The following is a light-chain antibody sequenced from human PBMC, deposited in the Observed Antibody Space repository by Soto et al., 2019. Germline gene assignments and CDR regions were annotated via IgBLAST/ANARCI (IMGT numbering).Light chain of an antibody. CDR1: ESVSGH. CDR2: GAS. Sequence: EILMTQFPATLSVSPGEGAILSCGASESVSGHVAWYQQRSGQAPRLLIYGASTRATGIPARFSGSGSGPDFTLTISSLQSEDFAVYFCHQYNSWPRTFGQGTKVDI. J-gene: IGKJ1*01. CDR3: HQYNSWPRT. V-gene: IGKV3-15*01.